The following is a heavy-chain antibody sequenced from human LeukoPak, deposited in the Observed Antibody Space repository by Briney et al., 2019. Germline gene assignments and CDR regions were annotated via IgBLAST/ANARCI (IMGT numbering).Heavy chain of an antibody. CDR1: GYTFTTYG. J-gene: IGHJ5*02. CDR2: ISGYNGDT. V-gene: IGHV1-18*01. D-gene: IGHD4-11*01. Sequence: ASVKVSCKASGYTFTTYGISWVRQAPGQGPEWMGWISGYNGDTNYAQNFQGRVTMTTDTSTSTAYMELRSLRSDDTAVYYCARNTVTVTTMRYFHPWIQGPRVTVSS. CDR3: ARNTVTVTTMRYFHP.